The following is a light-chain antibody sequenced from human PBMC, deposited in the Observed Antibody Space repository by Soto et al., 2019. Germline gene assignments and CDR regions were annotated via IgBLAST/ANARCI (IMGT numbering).Light chain of an antibody. J-gene: IGKJ4*01. Sequence: ETVLTQSPATLSLSPGERATLSCRASQSVSTYLAWYQQKPGQAPRLLIYDASNRATGIPARFSGSGSGTDFTLTISSLEPEDFAVYNCQQRRNWPLTFGGGTKVEIK. CDR2: DAS. CDR1: QSVSTY. CDR3: QQRRNWPLT. V-gene: IGKV3-11*01.